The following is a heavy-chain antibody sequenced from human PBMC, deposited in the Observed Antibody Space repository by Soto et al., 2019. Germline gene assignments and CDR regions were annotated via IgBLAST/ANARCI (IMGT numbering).Heavy chain of an antibody. CDR2: INGDGSST. CDR1: GFTFSSYW. J-gene: IGHJ4*02. V-gene: IGHV3-74*01. CDR3: ARPRDDGSGKPFDN. Sequence: EVQLVESGGGIVQPGGSLRLSCAASGFTFSSYWMHWVRQVPGKGLVWVSRINGDGSSTTYADSVEGRFTISRDNAKKTLYMQMSSLSADAAAVYLWARPRDDGSGKPFDNGGQGTLVSVSS. D-gene: IGHD3-22*01.